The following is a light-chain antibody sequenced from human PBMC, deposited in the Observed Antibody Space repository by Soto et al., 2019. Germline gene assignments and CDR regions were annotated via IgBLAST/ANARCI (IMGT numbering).Light chain of an antibody. CDR1: QSVSSY. Sequence: DIVLTQSPATLSFSPGARAPLSCRASQSVSSYLAWYQQKPGQAPRLLIYDASNRATGIPARFSGSGSGTDFTLTISSLEPEDFAVYYCQQRSNWPLTFGGGTKVDIK. CDR2: DAS. CDR3: QQRSNWPLT. J-gene: IGKJ4*01. V-gene: IGKV3-11*01.